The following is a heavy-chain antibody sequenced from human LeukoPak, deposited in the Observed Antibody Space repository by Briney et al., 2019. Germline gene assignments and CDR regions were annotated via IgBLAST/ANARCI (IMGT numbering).Heavy chain of an antibody. CDR2: IYSGGST. CDR3: ARGWVTCGSTSCYPNYFDP. Sequence: GGSLRLSCAASGFTVSSNYMGWVRQAPGKGLEWVSFIYSGGSTYYADSVKGRFTISRDNSKNTLYLQMNSLRGEETAVYYCARGWVTCGSTSCYPNYFDPWGQGTLVTVSS. V-gene: IGHV3-66*02. CDR1: GFTVSSNY. D-gene: IGHD2-2*01. J-gene: IGHJ5*02.